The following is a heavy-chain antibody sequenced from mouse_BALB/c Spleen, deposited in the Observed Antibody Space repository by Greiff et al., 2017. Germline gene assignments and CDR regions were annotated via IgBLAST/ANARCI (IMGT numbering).Heavy chain of an antibody. CDR1: GFAFSSYD. V-gene: IGHV5-12-1*01. CDR3: ARHRDYYGSSSYAMDY. CDR2: ISSGGGST. J-gene: IGHJ4*01. D-gene: IGHD1-1*01. Sequence: EVQGVESGGGLVKPGGSLKLSCAASGFAFSSYDMSWVRQTPEKRLEWVAYISSGGGSTYYPDTVKGRFTISRDNAKNTLYLQMSSLKSEDTAMYYCARHRDYYGSSSYAMDYWGQGTSVTVSS.